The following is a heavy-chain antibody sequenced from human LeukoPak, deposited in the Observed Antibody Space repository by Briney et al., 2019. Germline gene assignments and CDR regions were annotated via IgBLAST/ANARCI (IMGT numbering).Heavy chain of an antibody. V-gene: IGHV4-4*07. CDR2: IYTSGST. J-gene: IGHJ5*02. Sequence: SESLSLTCTVSGGSISSCYWSWIRQPAGKGLEWIGRIYTSGSTNYNPSLTSRVTMSVDTSKNQFSLKLSSVTAADTAVYYCARDFKRKEWFGDRNWFDPWGQGTLVTVSS. CDR1: GGSISSCY. D-gene: IGHD3-10*01. CDR3: ARDFKRKEWFGDRNWFDP.